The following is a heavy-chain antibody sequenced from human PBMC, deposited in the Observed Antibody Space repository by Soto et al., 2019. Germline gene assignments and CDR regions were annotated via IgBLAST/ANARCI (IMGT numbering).Heavy chain of an antibody. CDR2: IKSRANNYAT. Sequence: EVHLVESGGGLVQPGGSVKLSCTASGFTFGAFAMHWVRQASGKGLEWVGRIKSRANNYATAYATSLKGRFTVSRDDSKNTAYLQINSLKTEDSAVYFCTRLKDYCSDGGCYYDPWGQGTLVTVSS. J-gene: IGHJ5*02. CDR3: TRLKDYCSDGGCYYDP. CDR1: GFTFGAFA. V-gene: IGHV3-73*02. D-gene: IGHD2-15*01.